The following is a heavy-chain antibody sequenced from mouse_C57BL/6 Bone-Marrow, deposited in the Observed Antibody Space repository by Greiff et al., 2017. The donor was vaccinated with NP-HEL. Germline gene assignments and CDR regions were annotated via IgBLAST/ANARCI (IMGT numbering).Heavy chain of an antibody. CDR1: EYEFPSHD. V-gene: IGHV5-2*01. J-gene: IGHJ2*01. CDR2: INSDGGST. Sequence: EVKVVESGGGLVQPGESLKLSCESNEYEFPSHDMSWVRKTPEKRLELVAAINSDGGSTYYPDTMERRFIISRDNTKKTLYLQMSSLRSEDPALYYCASEGAYSNNYFDYWGQGTTLTVSS. D-gene: IGHD2-5*01. CDR3: ASEGAYSNNYFDY.